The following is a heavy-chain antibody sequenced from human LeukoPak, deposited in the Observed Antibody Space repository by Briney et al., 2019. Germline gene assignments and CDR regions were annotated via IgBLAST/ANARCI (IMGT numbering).Heavy chain of an antibody. CDR2: ISSSSSYI. CDR3: ASERPTKHQKNYGMDV. J-gene: IGHJ6*02. V-gene: IGHV3-21*01. D-gene: IGHD1-1*01. CDR1: GFTFSSYS. Sequence: GGSLRLSCAASGFTFSSYSMNWVRQAPGKGLEWVSSISSSSSYIYYADSVKGRFTISRDNAKNSLYLQMNSLRAEDTAVYYCASERPTKHQKNYGMDVWGQGTTVTVSS.